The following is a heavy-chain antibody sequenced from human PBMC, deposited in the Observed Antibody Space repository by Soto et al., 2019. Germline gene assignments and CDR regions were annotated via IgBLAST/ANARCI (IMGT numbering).Heavy chain of an antibody. CDR2: INPNSGGT. Sequence: QVQLVQSGAEVKKPGASVKVSCKASGYTFTGYYMHWVRQAPGQGLEWMGWINPNSGGTNYAQKFQGWVTMTRDTSISTAYMELSRLRSDDTAVYYCARDSLSLYSSGWYNYGMDVWGQGTTVTVSS. D-gene: IGHD6-19*01. CDR1: GYTFTGYY. CDR3: ARDSLSLYSSGWYNYGMDV. V-gene: IGHV1-2*04. J-gene: IGHJ6*02.